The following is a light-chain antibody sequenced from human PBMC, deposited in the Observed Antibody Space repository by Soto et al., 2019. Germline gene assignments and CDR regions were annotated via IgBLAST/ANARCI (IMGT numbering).Light chain of an antibody. CDR3: QQYDSFSVT. V-gene: IGKV1-5*01. Sequence: DIQMTQSPSSLSASVGDRVTITCRASQSISPYLNWYLQKPGKAPNLLIYSASILESGVPSRFSGSGSGTEYRLTISTMQPDDFATYYCQQYDSFSVTFGQGTRLEIK. CDR2: SAS. CDR1: QSISPY. J-gene: IGKJ5*01.